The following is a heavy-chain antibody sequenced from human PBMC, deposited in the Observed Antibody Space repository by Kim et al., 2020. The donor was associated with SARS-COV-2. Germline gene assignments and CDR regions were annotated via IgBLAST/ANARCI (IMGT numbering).Heavy chain of an antibody. J-gene: IGHJ6*02. CDR1: GFTFSSYA. CDR3: ARLSPGTANYYYYGMDV. Sequence: GGSLRLSCAASGFTFSSYAMHWVRQAPGKGLEYVSAISSNGGSTYYANSVKGRFTISRDNSKNTLYLQMGSLRAEDMAVYYCARLSPGTANYYYYGMDVWGQGTTVTVSS. V-gene: IGHV3-64*01. CDR2: ISSNGGST.